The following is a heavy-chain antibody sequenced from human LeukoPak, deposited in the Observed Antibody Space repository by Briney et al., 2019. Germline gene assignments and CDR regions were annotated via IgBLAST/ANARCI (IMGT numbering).Heavy chain of an antibody. V-gene: IGHV3-30*03. CDR3: ARGSHRIEYSSSVAFDS. Sequence: GGSLRLSCAASGFTFSSFGMSWVRQAPGKGLEWVALMSYHGSNIQYADSVKGRFTISRDNSKNTLYLQMNSLRAEDTAVYYCARGSHRIEYSSSVAFDSWGQGTLVTVSS. J-gene: IGHJ5*01. CDR1: GFTFSSFG. D-gene: IGHD6-6*01. CDR2: MSYHGSNI.